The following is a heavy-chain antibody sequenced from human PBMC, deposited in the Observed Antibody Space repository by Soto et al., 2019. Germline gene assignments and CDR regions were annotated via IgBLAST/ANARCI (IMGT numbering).Heavy chain of an antibody. CDR1: GGSISSGGYY. V-gene: IGHV4-31*03. J-gene: IGHJ4*02. D-gene: IGHD3-22*01. CDR2: IYYSGST. CDR3: ARSPSDYDQYYFDY. Sequence: TSETLSLTCTVSGGSISSGGYYWSWIRQHPGKGLEWIGYIYYSGSTYYNPSLKSRVTISVDTSKNQFSLKLSSVTAAGTAVYYCARSPSDYDQYYFDYWGQGTLVTVSS.